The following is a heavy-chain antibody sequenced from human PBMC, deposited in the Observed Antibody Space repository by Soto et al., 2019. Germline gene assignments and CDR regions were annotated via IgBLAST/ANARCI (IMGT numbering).Heavy chain of an antibody. V-gene: IGHV1-8*01. CDR2: LNPNTGDS. J-gene: IGHJ4*02. D-gene: IGHD1-1*01. Sequence: ASVKVSCKACGYTFTSYDIYWVRQATGQGLEWMGWLNPNTGDSAYAQKFQGRISVTSDTSINTVHMELSSLRSEDTAVYYCARRAETNGWNAFGADKYYFDFWGQGTLVTAPQ. CDR3: ARRAETNGWNAFGADKYYFDF. CDR1: GYTFTSYD.